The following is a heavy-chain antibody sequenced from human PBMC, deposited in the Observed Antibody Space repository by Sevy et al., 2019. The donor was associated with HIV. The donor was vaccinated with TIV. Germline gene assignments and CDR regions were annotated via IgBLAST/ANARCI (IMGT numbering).Heavy chain of an antibody. J-gene: IGHJ6*03. V-gene: IGHV3-21*01. CDR1: GFTFSSYS. CDR3: ARTPRAFWSGYYHYYYYYYMDV. Sequence: GGSLRLSCAASGFTFSSYSMNWVRQAPGKGLEWVSSISSSSSYIYYADSVKGRFTISRDNAKNSLYLQMNSLRAEDTAVYYCARTPRAFWSGYYHYYYYYYMDVWGKGTTVTVS. CDR2: ISSSSSYI. D-gene: IGHD3-3*01.